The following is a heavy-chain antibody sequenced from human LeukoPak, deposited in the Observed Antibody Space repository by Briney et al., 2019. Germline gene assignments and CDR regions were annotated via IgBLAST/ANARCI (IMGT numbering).Heavy chain of an antibody. CDR1: GFSFSSYN. J-gene: IGHJ4*02. CDR2: IYSGGST. D-gene: IGHD3-10*02. CDR3: ARSPRFGEFNS. V-gene: IGHV3-66*02. Sequence: PGGSLRLSCTASGFSFSSYNINWVRQAPGKGLEWVSVIYSGGSTYYADSVKGRFTISRDNSKNTLYLQMNSLRPEDTAVYYCARSPRFGEFNSWGQGTLVTVSS.